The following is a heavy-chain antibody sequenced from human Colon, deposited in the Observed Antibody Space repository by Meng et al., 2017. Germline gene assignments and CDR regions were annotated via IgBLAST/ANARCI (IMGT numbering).Heavy chain of an antibody. J-gene: IGHJ5*02. CDR3: ARFVWNLNFFDP. Sequence: SGPPLVTPTETLTLTCSVSGFSLSNPSMGVSWIRQSPGKALEWLAHVFSDDEKSYSTALENRLTISKDTAKSQVILTMTNLDPMETATYYCARFVWNLNFFDPWGQGTLVTVSS. CDR2: VFSDDEK. D-gene: IGHD1-1*01. V-gene: IGHV2-26*01. CDR1: GFSLSNPSMG.